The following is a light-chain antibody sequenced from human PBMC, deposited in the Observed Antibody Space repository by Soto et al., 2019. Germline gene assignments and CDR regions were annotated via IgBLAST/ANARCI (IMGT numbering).Light chain of an antibody. CDR1: QTISSSY. V-gene: IGKV3-20*01. Sequence: EIVLTQSPGTLSFSPGERATLSCSVSQTISSSYLAWYQQKPGQAPRLLIYGASTRATGIPDRFSGSGSGTDFTLTISRLEPEDFAVYYCQQYGTSPRTFGQGTKVDIK. CDR3: QQYGTSPRT. J-gene: IGKJ1*01. CDR2: GAS.